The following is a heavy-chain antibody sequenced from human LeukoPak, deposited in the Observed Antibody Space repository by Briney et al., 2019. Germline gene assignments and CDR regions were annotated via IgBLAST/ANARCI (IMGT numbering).Heavy chain of an antibody. D-gene: IGHD6-13*01. V-gene: IGHV4-34*01. CDR2: INHSGST. CDR1: GGSFSGYY. CDR3: ARGVSSWWFDY. Sequence: SETLSLTCAVYGGSFSGYYWSWIRQPPGKGLEWIGEINHSGSTNYNPSLKSRVTISVDTSKNQFSLKLSSVTAADTAVYYCARGVSSWWFDYWGQGTLVTVSS. J-gene: IGHJ4*02.